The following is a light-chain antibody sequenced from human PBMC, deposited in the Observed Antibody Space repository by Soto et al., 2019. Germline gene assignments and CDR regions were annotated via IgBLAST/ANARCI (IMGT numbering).Light chain of an antibody. Sequence: EIVLTQSPATLSLSPGERATLSCRASQSVSRYLAWYQQKPGQAPRLLIYDASSRATGIPARFSGSGSGTHFTRTIRSLEPEDVAVYYCQQRSNWPPSLTLGGGTKVEIK. CDR1: QSVSRY. CDR2: DAS. J-gene: IGKJ4*01. V-gene: IGKV3-11*01. CDR3: QQRSNWPPSLT.